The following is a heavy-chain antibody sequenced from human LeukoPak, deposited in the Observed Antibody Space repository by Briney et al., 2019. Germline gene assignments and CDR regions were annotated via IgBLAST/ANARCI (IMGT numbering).Heavy chain of an antibody. CDR1: GGSISSGDYY. J-gene: IGHJ4*02. V-gene: IGHV4-30-4*01. CDR2: IYYSGST. CDR3: ARYDYGGNSDSPR. D-gene: IGHD4-23*01. Sequence: SGTLSLTCTVSGGSISSGDYYWSWIRQPPGKGLEWIGYIYYSGSTYYNPSLKSRVTISVDTSKNQFSLKLSSVTAADTAVYYCARYDYGGNSDSPRWGQGTLVTVSS.